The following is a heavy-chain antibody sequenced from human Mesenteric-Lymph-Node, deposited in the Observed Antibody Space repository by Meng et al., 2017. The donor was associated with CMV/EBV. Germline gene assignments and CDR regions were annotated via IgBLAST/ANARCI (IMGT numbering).Heavy chain of an antibody. D-gene: IGHD5-18*01. J-gene: IGHJ5*02. V-gene: IGHV4-59*01. Sequence: SETLSLTCTVSGGSISSYYWSWIRKPPGKGLEWIGYVYYSGSTKYNPSLKSRVTISVDTSKNQFSLKLSSVTAADTAVYYCARARGAAMINFNWFDPWGQGTLVTVSS. CDR2: VYYSGST. CDR3: ARARGAAMINFNWFDP. CDR1: GGSISSYY.